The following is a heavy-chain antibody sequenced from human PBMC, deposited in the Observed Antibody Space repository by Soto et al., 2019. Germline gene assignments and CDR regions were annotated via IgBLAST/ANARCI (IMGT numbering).Heavy chain of an antibody. V-gene: IGHV3-53*01. J-gene: IGHJ2*01. D-gene: IGHD3-16*01. CDR2: IYSGGST. CDR3: ARDGGGGYILSWYFDL. CDR1: GFTVSSNY. Sequence: PGGSLRLSCAASGFTVSSNYMSWVRQAPGKGLEWVSVIYSGGSTYYADSVKGRFTISRDNSKNTLYLQMNSLRAEDTAVYYCARDGGGGYILSWYFDLWGRGTLVTVSS.